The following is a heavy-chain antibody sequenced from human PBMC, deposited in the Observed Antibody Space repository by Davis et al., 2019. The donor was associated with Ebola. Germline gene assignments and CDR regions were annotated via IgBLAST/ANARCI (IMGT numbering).Heavy chain of an antibody. J-gene: IGHJ3*02. Sequence: ASVKVSCKASGYTFTSYGISWVRQAPGQGLEWMGWISAYNGNTNYAQKLQGRVTMTTDTSTSTAYMELRSLRSDDTAVYYCARASSSWYWLNAFDIWGQGTMVTVSS. CDR3: ARASSSWYWLNAFDI. D-gene: IGHD6-13*01. V-gene: IGHV1-18*01. CDR2: ISAYNGNT. CDR1: GYTFTSYG.